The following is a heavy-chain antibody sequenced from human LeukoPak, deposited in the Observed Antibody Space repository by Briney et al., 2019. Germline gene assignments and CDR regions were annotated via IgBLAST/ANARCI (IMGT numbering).Heavy chain of an antibody. Sequence: PGGSLRLSCAASGFTFSTYFMHWVRQAPGKGLEWVADIASDGSHTFYVESVKGRFTISRDNSKNTLYLQMNSLRAEDTAVYFCARDRQDTILHSGAFDIWGQGTMVTVSS. V-gene: IGHV3-30-3*01. J-gene: IGHJ3*02. CDR3: ARDRQDTILHSGAFDI. D-gene: IGHD2-21*01. CDR1: GFTFSTYF. CDR2: IASDGSHT.